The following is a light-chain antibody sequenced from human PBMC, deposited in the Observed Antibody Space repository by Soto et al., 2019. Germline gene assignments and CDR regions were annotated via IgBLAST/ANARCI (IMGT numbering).Light chain of an antibody. CDR3: RQYGRSLGLA. CDR1: QSVSSY. CDR2: DAS. Sequence: PGERATLSCRASQSVSSYLAWYQQKPGQAPRLLIYDASKRATGIPARFSGSGSGTDFTLTISRLEPEDFAVYYCRQYGRSLGLAFGGGTKV. J-gene: IGKJ4*01. V-gene: IGKV3-20*01.